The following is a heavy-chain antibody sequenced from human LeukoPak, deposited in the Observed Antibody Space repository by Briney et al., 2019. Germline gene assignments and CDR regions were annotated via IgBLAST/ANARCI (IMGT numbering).Heavy chain of an antibody. D-gene: IGHD1-7*01. CDR1: GGTFSSYA. V-gene: IGHV1-69*05. CDR3: AVNNWNYMLDYYYYMDV. Sequence: ASVKVSCKASGGTFSSYAISWVRQAPGQGLEWMGGIIPIFGTANYAQKFQGRVTITTDESTSTAYMELSSLRSEDTAVYYCAVNNWNYMLDYYYYMDVWGKGTTVTVSS. CDR2: IIPIFGTA. J-gene: IGHJ6*03.